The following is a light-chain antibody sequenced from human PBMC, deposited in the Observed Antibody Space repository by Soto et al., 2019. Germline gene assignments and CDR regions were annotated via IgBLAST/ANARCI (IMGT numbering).Light chain of an antibody. CDR2: NAS. CDR1: QDISNY. J-gene: IGKJ2*01. V-gene: IGKV1-33*01. Sequence: DIQMTQSPSSLSASVGDRVTITCQARQDISNYLNWYQQKPGKAPNLRINNASNLQTGVPSRFSRSESGTDFTYTISGLQPEDIATYHCQQYDNLPPYPCGEGTKLEIK. CDR3: QQYDNLPPYP.